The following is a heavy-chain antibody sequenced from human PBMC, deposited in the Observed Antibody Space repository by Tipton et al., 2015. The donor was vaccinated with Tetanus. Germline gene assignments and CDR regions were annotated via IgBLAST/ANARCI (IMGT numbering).Heavy chain of an antibody. CDR3: ARRLGPYTGDQIWHFDL. Sequence: LVQSGAEVKKPGESLKISCQGSGYIFRNYWIGWVRQMPGKGLEWMGIIYPGDSDTTYSPSFQGQVTISADRYMSTTYLQWRSLKVSDTAMYFCARRLGPYTGDQIWHFDLWGRGTLVTVSS. CDR1: GYIFRNYW. D-gene: IGHD7-27*01. J-gene: IGHJ2*01. V-gene: IGHV5-51*01. CDR2: IYPGDSDT.